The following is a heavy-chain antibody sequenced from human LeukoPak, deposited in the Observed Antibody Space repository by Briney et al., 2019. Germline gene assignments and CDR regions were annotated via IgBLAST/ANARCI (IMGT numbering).Heavy chain of an antibody. CDR3: AREGDGYNDAFDI. D-gene: IGHD5-24*01. V-gene: IGHV3-74*01. Sequence: QPGGSLRLSCAASGFTFSSYWMHWVRHAPGKGLVWVSSINNDGSSTNYADSVKGRFTISRDNAKNTLYLQMHSLRAEDTAVYYCAREGDGYNDAFDIWGQGTMVTVSS. J-gene: IGHJ3*02. CDR2: INNDGSST. CDR1: GFTFSSYW.